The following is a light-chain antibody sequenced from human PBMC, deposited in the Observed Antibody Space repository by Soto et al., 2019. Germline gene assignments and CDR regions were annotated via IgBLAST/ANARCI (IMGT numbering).Light chain of an antibody. Sequence: DIVLTQTPLTSSFTPGQPASFSCVCSEILVHSDGVTYLSWLHQRPGQPPRLLIYQISKRFSGVPDRFTGSGAGTNFTLNISRVEVEDVGTFFCMQSSQLRTFGQGTKVDIK. CDR1: EILVHSDGVTY. CDR2: QIS. V-gene: IGKV2-24*01. CDR3: MQSSQLRT. J-gene: IGKJ1*01.